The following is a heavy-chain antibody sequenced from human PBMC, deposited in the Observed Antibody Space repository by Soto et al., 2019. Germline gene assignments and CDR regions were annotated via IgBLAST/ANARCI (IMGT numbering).Heavy chain of an antibody. D-gene: IGHD2-21*02. V-gene: IGHV3-23*05. CDR1: GLDFSGFS. J-gene: IGHJ4*02. CDR3: ASSPTFMVLTPRDY. Sequence: EVQFLESGGGLAQPGGSLRLSCATSGLDFSGFSMNWVRQAPGKGLEWVSSIGISSTITYYADSVKGRCTISRDNSKSTLYLQMDSLKVEDTAFYDCASSPTFMVLTPRDYWGQGTLVTVS. CDR2: IGISSTIT.